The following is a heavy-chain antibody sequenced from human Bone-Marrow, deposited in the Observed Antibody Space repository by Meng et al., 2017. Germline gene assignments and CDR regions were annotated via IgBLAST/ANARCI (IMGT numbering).Heavy chain of an antibody. D-gene: IGHD3-10*01. J-gene: IGHJ4*02. V-gene: IGHV1-18*01. Sequence: ASVKVSCKASGYTFINYSFSWLRQAPGQGLEWMGWVNPYNGYTNYAQQFQGRVTMTTDTSTNMAYLELMSLRSDDTAVYYCARWYYYGSGSYLGFDYWGQGTLVTVSS. CDR2: VNPYNGYT. CDR3: ARWYYYGSGSYLGFDY. CDR1: GYTFINYS.